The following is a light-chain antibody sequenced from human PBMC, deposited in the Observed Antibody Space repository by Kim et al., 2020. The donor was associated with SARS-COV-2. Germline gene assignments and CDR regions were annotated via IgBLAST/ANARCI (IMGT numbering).Light chain of an antibody. CDR3: QQYGSSPQT. V-gene: IGKV3-20*01. J-gene: IGKJ4*01. CDR1: QSVSSSY. Sequence: EIVLTQSPGTLSLSPGERATLSCRASQSVSSSYLAWYQQKPGQAPRLLIYGASSRATGIPVRFSGSGSGTDFTLTISRLEPEDFAVYYCQQYGSSPQTFGGGTKVDIK. CDR2: GAS.